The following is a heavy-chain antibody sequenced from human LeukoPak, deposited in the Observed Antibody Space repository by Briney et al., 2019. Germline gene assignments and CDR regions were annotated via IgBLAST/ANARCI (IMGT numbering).Heavy chain of an antibody. CDR3: ARDIASYYYDSSGSPFDY. J-gene: IGHJ4*02. V-gene: IGHV4-39*07. D-gene: IGHD3-22*01. CDR1: GGSISSSSYY. Sequence: PSETLSLTCTVSGGSISSSSYYWGWIRQPPGKGLEWIGSIYYSGSTYYNPSLKSRVTISVDTSKNQFSLKLSSVTAADTAVYYCARDIASYYYDSSGSPFDYWGQGTLVTVSS. CDR2: IYYSGST.